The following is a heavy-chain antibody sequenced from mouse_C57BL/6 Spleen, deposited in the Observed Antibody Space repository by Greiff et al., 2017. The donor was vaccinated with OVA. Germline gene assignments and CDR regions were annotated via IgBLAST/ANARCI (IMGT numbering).Heavy chain of an antibody. CDR3: ARQSYGSSFWYFDV. CDR1: GFTFSSYG. V-gene: IGHV5-6*01. Sequence: EVKLMESGGDLVKPGGSLKLSCAASGFTFSSYGMSWIRQTPDKRLEWVATISSGGSYTYYPDSVKGRFTISRDKAKNTLYLQMSSLKCEDTAMYYCARQSYGSSFWYFDVWGTGTTVTVSS. D-gene: IGHD1-1*01. J-gene: IGHJ1*03. CDR2: ISSGGSYT.